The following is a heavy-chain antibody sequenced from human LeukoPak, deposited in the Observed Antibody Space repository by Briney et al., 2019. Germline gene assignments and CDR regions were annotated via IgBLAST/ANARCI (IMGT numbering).Heavy chain of an antibody. CDR3: ARGLLAAAGIDY. CDR2: IKQDGSEK. CDR1: GFTFSTYW. J-gene: IGHJ4*02. Sequence: PGGSLRLFCAASGFTFSTYWMSWVRQAPGKGLEWVANIKQDGSEKNHVDSVKGRFTISRDNAKNSLYLQMNSLRAEDTAVYYCARGLLAAAGIDYWGQGALVTVSS. D-gene: IGHD6-13*01. V-gene: IGHV3-7*04.